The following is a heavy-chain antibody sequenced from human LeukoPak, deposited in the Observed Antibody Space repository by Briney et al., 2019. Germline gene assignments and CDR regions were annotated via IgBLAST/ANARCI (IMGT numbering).Heavy chain of an antibody. Sequence: KPSETLSLTCAVYGGSFSGYYWSCIRQPPGKGLEWIGEITHSGSANYNPSLKSRVTISVDTSKNQFSLKLSSVTAADTAVYYCQYDYGGLDYWGQGTLVTVSS. CDR1: GGSFSGYY. V-gene: IGHV4-34*01. J-gene: IGHJ4*02. CDR2: ITHSGSA. CDR3: QYDYGGLDY. D-gene: IGHD4-23*01.